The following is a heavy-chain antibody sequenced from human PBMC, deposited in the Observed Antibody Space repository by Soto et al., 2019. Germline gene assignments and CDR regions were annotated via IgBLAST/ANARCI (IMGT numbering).Heavy chain of an antibody. CDR2: INAGNGNT. CDR1: GYTFTSYA. V-gene: IGHV1-3*01. J-gene: IGHJ4*02. D-gene: IGHD6-19*01. CDR3: ARVYSSGWYDVFAGPTKYYFDY. Sequence: ASVKVSCKASGYTFTSYAMHWVRQAPGQRLEWMGWINAGNGNTKYSQKLQGRVTMTTDTSTSTAYMELRSLRSDDTAVYYCARVYSSGWYDVFAGPTKYYFDYWGQGTLVTVSS.